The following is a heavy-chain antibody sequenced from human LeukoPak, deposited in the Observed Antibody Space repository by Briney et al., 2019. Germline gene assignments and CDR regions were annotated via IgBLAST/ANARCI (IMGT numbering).Heavy chain of an antibody. J-gene: IGHJ5*02. Sequence: PSETLSLACTVSRGSISRYYCSWIRQPPGKGLEWIGYIYYSGSTNYNPSLKSRVTISIDTSKNQFSLKLSSVTAADTAVYYCATSRAYCGGDCYFDPWGQGTLVTVSS. V-gene: IGHV4-59*01. CDR3: ATSRAYCGGDCYFDP. D-gene: IGHD2-21*02. CDR2: IYYSGST. CDR1: RGSISRYY.